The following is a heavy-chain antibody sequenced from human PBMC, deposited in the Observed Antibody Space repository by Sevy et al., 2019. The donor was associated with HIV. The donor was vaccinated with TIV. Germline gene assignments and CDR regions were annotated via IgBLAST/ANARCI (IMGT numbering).Heavy chain of an antibody. CDR1: GYTFTDHY. V-gene: IGHV1-2*02. J-gene: IGHJ3*01. D-gene: IGHD2-2*03. Sequence: ASVKVSCKASGYTFTDHYIHCVRQAPGQGLEWMGWINGNSGTTKSEQKFQGRVTMTRDTSISAAYMELDRLTSDDTAVYYCVREMDSPSADDAFDVWGQGTMVTVSS. CDR3: VREMDSPSADDAFDV. CDR2: INGNSGTT.